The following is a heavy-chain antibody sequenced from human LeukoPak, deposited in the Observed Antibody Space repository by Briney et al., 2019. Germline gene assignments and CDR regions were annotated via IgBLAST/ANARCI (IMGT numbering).Heavy chain of an antibody. CDR2: IWYDGSNK. V-gene: IGHV3-33*01. Sequence: GRSLRLSCAASGFTFSSYGMHWVRQAPGKGLEWVAVIWYDGSNKYYADSVKGRFTISRDNSKNTLYLQMNSLRAEDTAVYYCAREGTAQWLETGYFDYWGQGTLVTVSS. CDR1: GFTFSSYG. J-gene: IGHJ4*02. D-gene: IGHD6-19*01. CDR3: AREGTAQWLETGYFDY.